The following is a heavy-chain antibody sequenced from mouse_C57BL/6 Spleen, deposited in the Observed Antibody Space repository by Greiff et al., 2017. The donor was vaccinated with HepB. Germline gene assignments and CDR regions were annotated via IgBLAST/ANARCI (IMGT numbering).Heavy chain of an antibody. CDR2: INPSNGGT. J-gene: IGHJ1*03. CDR1: GYTSTSYW. CDR3: AREGVYYDYDGDVYWYFDV. V-gene: IGHV1-53*01. D-gene: IGHD2-4*01. Sequence: QVQLQQPGTELVKPGASVKLSCKASGYTSTSYWMHWVKQRPGQGLEWIGNINPSNGGTNYNEKFKSKATLTVDKSASTAYMQLSSLTSEDSAVYYGAREGVYYDYDGDVYWYFDVWGTGTTVTVSS.